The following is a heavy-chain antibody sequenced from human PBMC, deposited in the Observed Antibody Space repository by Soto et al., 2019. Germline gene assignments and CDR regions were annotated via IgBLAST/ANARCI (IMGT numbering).Heavy chain of an antibody. V-gene: IGHV1-3*01. Sequence: GASVKVSCKASGYTFTSYAMHWVRQAPGQRLEWMGWINAGNGNTKYSQKFQGRVTITRDTSASTAYMELSSLRSEDTAVYYCARAGSVWSTGDSYWYFDLWGRGTLVTVSS. J-gene: IGHJ2*01. CDR1: GYTFTSYA. CDR3: ARAGSVWSTGDSYWYFDL. CDR2: INAGNGNT. D-gene: IGHD7-27*01.